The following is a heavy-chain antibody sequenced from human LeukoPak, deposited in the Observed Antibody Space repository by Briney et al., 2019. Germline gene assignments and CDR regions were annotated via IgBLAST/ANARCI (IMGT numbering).Heavy chain of an antibody. CDR3: ASHTVVAAAGIDY. CDR2: IYYSGST. CDR1: GGSISSYY. J-gene: IGHJ4*02. V-gene: IGHV4-59*12. D-gene: IGHD6-13*01. Sequence: PSETLSLTCTVSGGSISSYYWSWIRQPPGKGLEWIGYIYYSGSTNYNPSLKSRVTISVDTSKNQFSLKLSSVTTADTAVYYCASHTVVAAAGIDYWGQGTLVTVSS.